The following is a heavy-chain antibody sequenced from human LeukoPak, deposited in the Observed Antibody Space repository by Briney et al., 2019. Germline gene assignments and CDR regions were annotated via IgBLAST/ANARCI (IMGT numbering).Heavy chain of an antibody. CDR3: AKGGSGWYPDYYYGMDV. CDR2: ISGSGGST. V-gene: IGHV3-23*01. CDR1: GFTFSSYA. J-gene: IGHJ6*04. D-gene: IGHD6-19*01. Sequence: GGSLRLSCSASGFTFSSYAMHWVRQAPGKGLEWVSAISGSGGSTYYADSVKGRFTISRDNSKNTLYLQMNSLRAEDTAVYYCAKGGSGWYPDYYYGMDVWGKGTTVTVSS.